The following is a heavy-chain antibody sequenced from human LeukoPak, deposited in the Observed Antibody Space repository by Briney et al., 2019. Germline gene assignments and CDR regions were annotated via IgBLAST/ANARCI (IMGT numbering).Heavy chain of an antibody. D-gene: IGHD2-15*01. CDR3: ASFRVTYSTRYGMDV. CDR1: GFTFSSYA. Sequence: GGSLRLSCAASGFTFSSYAMHWVRQAPGKGLEWVAVISYDGSNKYYADSVKGRFTISRDNSKNTLYLQMNSLRAEDTAVYYCASFRVTYSTRYGMDVWGQGTTVTVSS. CDR2: ISYDGSNK. J-gene: IGHJ6*02. V-gene: IGHV3-30-3*01.